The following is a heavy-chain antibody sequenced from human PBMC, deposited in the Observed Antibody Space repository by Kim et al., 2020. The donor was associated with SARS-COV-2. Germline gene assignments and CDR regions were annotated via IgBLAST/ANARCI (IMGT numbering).Heavy chain of an antibody. V-gene: IGHV1-46*01. CDR2: FRPSGGET. CDR1: GYKLTNYY. D-gene: IGHD1-26*01. J-gene: IGHJ4*02. CDR3: ARGGPTLDFDY. Sequence: ASVKVSCKASGYKLTNYYIHWVRQAPGQGLEWMGIFRPSGGETSYPEKFQGRVTMTRDTSTSTVYMKLSRLSSEDTAVYYCARGGPTLDFDYWGQGTLVT.